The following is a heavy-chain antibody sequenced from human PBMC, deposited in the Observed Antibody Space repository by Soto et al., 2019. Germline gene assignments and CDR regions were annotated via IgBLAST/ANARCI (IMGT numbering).Heavy chain of an antibody. Sequence: QVQLQESGPGLVKPSGTLSLTCAVSGGFISSSNWWSCVRQPLGKGLEWIGEIYHSGNTNYNPSLKSRVTMAVDKSRNQFSLKLSSVTAADTAVYYCARRWGEGRVDYWGQGTLVTVSS. CDR1: GGFISSSNW. J-gene: IGHJ4*02. V-gene: IGHV4-4*02. CDR2: IYHSGNT. CDR3: ARRWGEGRVDY. D-gene: IGHD3-10*01.